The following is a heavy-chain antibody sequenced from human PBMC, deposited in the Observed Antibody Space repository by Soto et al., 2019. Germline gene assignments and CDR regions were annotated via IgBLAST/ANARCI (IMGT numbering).Heavy chain of an antibody. CDR2: IDPSDSYT. CDR1: GYSFTSYW. J-gene: IGHJ6*02. V-gene: IGHV5-10-1*01. CDR3: AGPSIAAANDDYYYGMDL. D-gene: IGHD6-13*01. Sequence: PGESLKISCKGSGYSFTSYWISWVRQMPGKGLEWMGRIDPSDSYTNYSPSFQGHVTISADKSISTAYLQWSSLKASDTAMYYCAGPSIAAANDDYYYGMDLWGQATTVTVSS.